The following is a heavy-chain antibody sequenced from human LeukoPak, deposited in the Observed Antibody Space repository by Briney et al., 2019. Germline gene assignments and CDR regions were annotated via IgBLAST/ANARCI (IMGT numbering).Heavy chain of an antibody. V-gene: IGHV4-38-2*02. D-gene: IGHD6-19*01. J-gene: IGHJ4*02. CDR2: IYRSGST. CDR3: ARRHSSGWFYY. Sequence: PSETLSLTCTVSGYSISNGYYWDWIRQPPGRWVEWIGNIYRSGSTSYNPSLKSRVTISVDTSKNQFSLKVNSVTAADTAVYYCARRHSSGWFYYWGQGTLVTVSS. CDR1: GYSISNGYY.